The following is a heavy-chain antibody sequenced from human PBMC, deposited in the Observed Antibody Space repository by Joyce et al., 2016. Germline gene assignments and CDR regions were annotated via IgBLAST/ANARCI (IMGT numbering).Heavy chain of an antibody. J-gene: IGHJ6*03. CDR3: AKVAEGSAVYFYYMDV. Sequence: EVQLLESGGGLVQPAGSLSCSCAGSGFTFSSYAMSWVRQAPGKGLEWVSVISGSGGSIYDADSVKGRFTFSRDNSKNTLYLQMNSLRAEDTAVYYCAKVAEGSAVYFYYMDVWGKGTTVTVSS. D-gene: IGHD6-6*01. CDR2: ISGSGGSI. V-gene: IGHV3-23*01. CDR1: GFTFSSYA.